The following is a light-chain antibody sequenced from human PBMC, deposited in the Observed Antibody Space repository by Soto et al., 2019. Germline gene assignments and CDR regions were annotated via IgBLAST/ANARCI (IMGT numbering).Light chain of an antibody. CDR1: QSVSSN. J-gene: IGKJ2*01. CDR3: QPYRNWPPYT. CDR2: GAS. V-gene: IGKV3-15*01. Sequence: EIVMTQSPATLSVSPGERATLSCRASQSVSSNLAWYQQKPGQAPRLLIYGASTRATGIPARFSGSGSGTEFTLSSSSLQSEEFEVYCSQPYRNWPPYTFGQGTKLEIK.